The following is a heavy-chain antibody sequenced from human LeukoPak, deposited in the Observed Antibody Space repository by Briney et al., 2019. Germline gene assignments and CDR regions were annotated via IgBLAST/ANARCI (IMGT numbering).Heavy chain of an antibody. Sequence: GGSLRLSCAASGFTFSSYAMSWVRQAPGKGLEWVSAISGSGGSTYYADSVKGRFTISRDNSKNTLYLQMNSLGAEDTALYYCAKSPSWGPAAAGMRFDYWGQGTLVTVSS. CDR2: ISGSGGST. D-gene: IGHD6-13*01. CDR1: GFTFSSYA. CDR3: AKSPSWGPAAAGMRFDY. V-gene: IGHV3-23*01. J-gene: IGHJ4*02.